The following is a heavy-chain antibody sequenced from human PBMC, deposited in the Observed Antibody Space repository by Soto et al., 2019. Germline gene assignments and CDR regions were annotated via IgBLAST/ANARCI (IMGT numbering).Heavy chain of an antibody. Sequence: QVQLVQSGAEVKKPGSSVKVSCKASGGTYSSYAITWVRQAPGQGLEWMGRIIPIFVTANYNQKFQGRVTINADESTSTAYMELSSLRSEDTAVYYCARNEYSTTFYYYGIDVWGQGTTVTVSS. CDR1: GGTYSSYA. V-gene: IGHV1-69*01. CDR3: ARNEYSTTFYYYGIDV. J-gene: IGHJ6*02. CDR2: IIPIFVTA. D-gene: IGHD6-6*01.